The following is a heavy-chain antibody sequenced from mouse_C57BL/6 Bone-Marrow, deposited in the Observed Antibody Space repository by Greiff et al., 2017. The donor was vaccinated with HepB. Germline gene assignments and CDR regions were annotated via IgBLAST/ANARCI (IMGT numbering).Heavy chain of an antibody. D-gene: IGHD6-1*01. Sequence: VQLQQSGPELVKPGASVKLSCKASGYSFTGYFMNWVKQSPGKSLEWIGRINPYNGDTFYNQKFKGKATLTVDKSSSTAHMELLSLADEDFAVYSGGRSDSHSAMDGWGKGTTVTVSS. J-gene: IGHJ4*01. V-gene: IGHV1-37*01. CDR3: GRSDSHSAMDG. CDR1: GYSFTGYF. CDR2: INPYNGDT.